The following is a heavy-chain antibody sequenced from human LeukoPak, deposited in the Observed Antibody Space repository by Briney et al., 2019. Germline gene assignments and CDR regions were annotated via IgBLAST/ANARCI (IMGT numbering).Heavy chain of an antibody. J-gene: IGHJ6*03. CDR3: ARDVIVVVPAAIQPYYCYYYMDV. CDR1: GGSISSGSYY. CDR2: IYTSGST. D-gene: IGHD2-2*01. V-gene: IGHV4-61*02. Sequence: SETLSLTCTVSGGSISSGSYYWSWIRQPAGKGLEWIGRIYTSGSTNYNPSLKSRVTISVDTSKNQFSLKLSSVTAADTAVYYCARDVIVVVPAAIQPYYCYYYMDVWGKGTTVTVSS.